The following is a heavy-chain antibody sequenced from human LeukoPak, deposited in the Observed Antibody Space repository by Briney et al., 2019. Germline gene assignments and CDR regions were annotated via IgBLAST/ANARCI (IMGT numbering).Heavy chain of an antibody. Sequence: GSLRLSCSASGFTFSSYGLHWVLQAPGKGLEWVAVIWYDGSNKYYADSVKGRFTISRDNSKNTLYLQMNSLRAEDTAVYYCASDMSYSGYYIDYWGQGTLVTVSS. D-gene: IGHD3-3*01. J-gene: IGHJ4*02. V-gene: IGHV3-33*01. CDR1: GFTFSSYG. CDR3: ASDMSYSGYYIDY. CDR2: IWYDGSNK.